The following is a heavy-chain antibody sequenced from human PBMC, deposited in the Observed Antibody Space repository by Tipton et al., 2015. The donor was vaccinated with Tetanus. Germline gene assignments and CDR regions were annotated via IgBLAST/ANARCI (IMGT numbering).Heavy chain of an antibody. J-gene: IGHJ6*03. CDR1: GGSMNSGGYY. V-gene: IGHV4-31*03. CDR3: ARSEQQLVRGYYYYYYMDV. CDR2: IDFSGST. Sequence: TLSLTCTVSGGSMNSGGYYWTWIRHLPGKGLEWMGYIDFSGSTSYNPSLKSRVTISVDTSKNQFSLKLSSVTAADTAVYYCARSEQQLVRGYYYYYYMDVWGKGTTVTVSS. D-gene: IGHD6-13*01.